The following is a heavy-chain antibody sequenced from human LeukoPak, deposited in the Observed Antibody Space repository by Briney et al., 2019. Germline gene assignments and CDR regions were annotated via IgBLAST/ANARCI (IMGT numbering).Heavy chain of an antibody. J-gene: IGHJ3*02. V-gene: IGHV4-39*01. Sequence: SETLSLTCTVSGGSISSYYWGWIRQPPGKGLEWIGNMYYSGSTYYNPSLKSRVTISVDTSKNQFSLNLSSVTAADTAVYYCARLEMSTGDPETFDIWGQGIMVTVSS. CDR1: GGSISSYY. CDR2: MYYSGST. D-gene: IGHD4-17*01. CDR3: ARLEMSTGDPETFDI.